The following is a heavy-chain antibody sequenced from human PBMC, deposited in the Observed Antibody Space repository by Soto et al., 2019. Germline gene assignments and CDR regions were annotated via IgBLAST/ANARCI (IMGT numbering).Heavy chain of an antibody. J-gene: IGHJ4*02. CDR1: GASVSSDGYY. CDR3: AAAWSSSLRFHS. Sequence: SETLSLTCPVSGASVSSDGYYWTWLRQYSGRDREFIGYISHSGITYHNPSLQSRPTLSVATSKNHFSLNSMTAAVADTYIYYCAAAWSSSLRFHSWGQGTLVTVSS. D-gene: IGHD6-13*01. V-gene: IGHV4-31*03. CDR2: ISHSGIT.